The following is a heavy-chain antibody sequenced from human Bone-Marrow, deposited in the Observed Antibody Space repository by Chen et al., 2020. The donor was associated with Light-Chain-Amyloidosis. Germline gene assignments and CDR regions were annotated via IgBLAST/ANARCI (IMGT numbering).Heavy chain of an antibody. CDR2: INPSGGST. J-gene: IGHJ4*02. Sequence: QVQLVQSGAEVKKPGASVKVSCKASGYTFTSYYMHWVRQAPGQGLEWMGIINPSGGSTSYAQKFQGRVTMTRDTSTSTVYMELSSLRSEDTAVYYCARTGTSGYFYYRWGQGTLVTASS. CDR1: GYTFTSYY. V-gene: IGHV1-46*01. D-gene: IGHD3-22*01. CDR3: ARTGTSGYFYYR.